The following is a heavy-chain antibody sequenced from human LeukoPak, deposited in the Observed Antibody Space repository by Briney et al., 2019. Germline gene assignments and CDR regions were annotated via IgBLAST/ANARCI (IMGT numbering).Heavy chain of an antibody. Sequence: GGSLRLSCAASGFTFSSFWMHWVRQVPGKGLVWVSRMNSDGSITTYADSVKGRFTISRDNAKNTLYLQMNSLRAEDTAVYYCGRNYYGQIDYWGRGTLVTVSS. CDR3: GRNYYGQIDY. V-gene: IGHV3-74*01. J-gene: IGHJ4*02. CDR2: MNSDGSIT. D-gene: IGHD3-10*01. CDR1: GFTFSSFW.